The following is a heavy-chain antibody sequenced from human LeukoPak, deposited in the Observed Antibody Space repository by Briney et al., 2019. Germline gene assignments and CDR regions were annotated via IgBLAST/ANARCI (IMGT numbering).Heavy chain of an antibody. CDR2: ISSSSSYI. J-gene: IGHJ4*02. V-gene: IGHV3-21*01. D-gene: IGHD5-12*01. CDR1: GFTFSSYS. Sequence: PGGSLRLSCAASGFTFSSYSMNWVRQAPGKGLEWVSSISSSSSYIYYADSVKGRFTISRDNAKNSLYLQMNSLRAEDTAVYYCAKNDGPTTSRVYYFDYWGQGTLVTVSS. CDR3: AKNDGPTTSRVYYFDY.